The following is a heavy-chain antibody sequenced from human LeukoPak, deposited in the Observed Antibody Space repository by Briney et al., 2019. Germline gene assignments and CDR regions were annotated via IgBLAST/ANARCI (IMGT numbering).Heavy chain of an antibody. Sequence: ESGPTLVNPTETLTLTCTVSGFSLSNARMGVSWIRQPPGKALEWFAHIFSNDKKSYSTSLKSRLTISKDTSKSQVVLTMTNMDPVDTATYYCARMMEDIVVVPAPNWFDPWGQGTLVTVSS. CDR2: IFSNDKK. D-gene: IGHD2-2*01. J-gene: IGHJ5*02. V-gene: IGHV2-26*01. CDR3: ARMMEDIVVVPAPNWFDP. CDR1: GFSLSNARMG.